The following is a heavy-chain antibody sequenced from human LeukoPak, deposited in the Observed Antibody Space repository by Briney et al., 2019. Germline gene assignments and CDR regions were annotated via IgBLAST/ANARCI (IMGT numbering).Heavy chain of an antibody. CDR1: GFTFRNYV. Sequence: GGSLRLSCAASGFTFRNYVIHWVRQAPGKGLEWVAVTSSDLNVKLYADSVKGRFTISRDNSRSTLYLQMNSLRPEDTAIYYXARXGYYGSGSPPSLYFDYWGQGTLVTVSS. V-gene: IGHV3-30-3*01. CDR3: ARXGYYGSGSPPSLYFDY. D-gene: IGHD3-10*01. CDR2: TSSDLNVK. J-gene: IGHJ4*02.